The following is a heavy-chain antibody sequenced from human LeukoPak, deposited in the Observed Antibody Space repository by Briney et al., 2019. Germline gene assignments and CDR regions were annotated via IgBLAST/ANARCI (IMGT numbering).Heavy chain of an antibody. Sequence: GGSLRLSCASSGFTFSEYYMSWIRQAPGKGLEWVSYIRSSSSYTNYADSEKGRFTISRDNAKNSLYLQMNSLRAEDTAVYYCARGYYDNSGYYFPFDFWGQGTLVTVSS. D-gene: IGHD3-22*01. J-gene: IGHJ4*02. V-gene: IGHV3-11*06. CDR2: IRSSSSYT. CDR1: GFTFSEYY. CDR3: ARGYYDNSGYYFPFDF.